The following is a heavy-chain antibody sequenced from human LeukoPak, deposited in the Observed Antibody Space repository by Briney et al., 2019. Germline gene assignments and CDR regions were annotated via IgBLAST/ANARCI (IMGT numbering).Heavy chain of an antibody. CDR2: ISYDGRNK. CDR3: AKDRGYSHGFDY. D-gene: IGHD5-18*01. J-gene: IGHJ4*02. V-gene: IGHV3-30*18. CDR1: GFTFSSYG. Sequence: PGGSLRLSCAASGFTFSSYGMHWVRQAPGKGLEWVAAISYDGRNKEYVDSVKGRFTISRDNSKNTLYLQMNSLRAEDTAVYYYAKDRGYSHGFDYWGQGTLVTVSS.